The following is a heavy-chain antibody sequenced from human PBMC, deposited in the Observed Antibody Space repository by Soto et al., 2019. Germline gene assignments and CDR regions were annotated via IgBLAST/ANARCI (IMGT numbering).Heavy chain of an antibody. Sequence: GGSLRLSCAASGFTFSSYDMHWVRQATGKGLEWVSAIGTAGDTYYPGSVKGRFTISRENAKNSLYLQMNSLRAGDTAVYYCARGVAAAGTLNRRFFGPIDAFDIWGQGTMVTVSS. CDR1: GFTFSSYD. D-gene: IGHD6-13*01. V-gene: IGHV3-13*01. CDR3: ARGVAAAGTLNRRFFGPIDAFDI. J-gene: IGHJ3*02. CDR2: IGTAGDT.